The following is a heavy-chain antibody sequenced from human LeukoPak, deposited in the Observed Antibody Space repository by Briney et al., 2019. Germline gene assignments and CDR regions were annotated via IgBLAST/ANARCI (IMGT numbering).Heavy chain of an antibody. V-gene: IGHV3-9*01. J-gene: IGHJ4*02. Sequence: PGWSLRLSCAASGFTFDDYAMHLVRQAPGKGLEWVSGITWNSGEIAYADSVKGRFTISRDNAKNSLYLQMNSLRADDTALYYCAKKEGSLRAFADWGQGTLVTVSS. CDR1: GFTFDDYA. D-gene: IGHD6-13*01. CDR2: ITWNSGEI. CDR3: AKKEGSLRAFAD.